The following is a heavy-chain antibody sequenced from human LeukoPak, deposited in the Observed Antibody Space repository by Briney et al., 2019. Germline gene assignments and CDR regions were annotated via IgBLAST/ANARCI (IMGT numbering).Heavy chain of an antibody. CDR1: GFTFSNYA. J-gene: IGHJ4*02. D-gene: IGHD6-13*01. V-gene: IGHV3-23*01. CDR3: AKGAIAAAGMGGYFDY. Sequence: PSGGSLRLSCAASGFTFSNYAMSWVRQAPGKGLEWVSGIGDTGVSTYYTDSVKGRFTISRDKSKNTLYLQMNSLRTEATAVYYCAKGAIAAAGMGGYFDYWGQGTLVTVSS. CDR2: IGDTGVST.